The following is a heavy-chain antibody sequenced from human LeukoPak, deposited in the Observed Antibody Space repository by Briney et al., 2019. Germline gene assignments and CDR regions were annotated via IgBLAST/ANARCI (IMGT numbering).Heavy chain of an antibody. CDR3: ARGQTPGIAAAGTRGGNWYFDL. Sequence: GGSLRLSCAASGFTFSSYWMSWVRQAPGKGLEWVANIKQDGSEKYYVDSVKGRFTISRDNAKNSLYLQMNSLRAEDTAVYYCARGQTPGIAAAGTRGGNWYFDLWGRGTLVTVSS. J-gene: IGHJ2*01. CDR1: GFTFSSYW. D-gene: IGHD6-13*01. CDR2: IKQDGSEK. V-gene: IGHV3-7*01.